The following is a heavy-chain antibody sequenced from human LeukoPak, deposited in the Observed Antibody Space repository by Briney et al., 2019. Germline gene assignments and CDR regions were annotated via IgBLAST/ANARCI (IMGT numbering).Heavy chain of an antibody. D-gene: IGHD2-2*01. J-gene: IGHJ4*02. Sequence: GASVKVSCKASGYTFTSYGISWVRQAPGQGLEWMGWISAYNGNTDYAQKLQGRVTMTTDTSTSTAYMELRSLRSDDTAVYYCARSHIVVVPAATSTGMSYFDYWGQGTLVTVSS. CDR2: ISAYNGNT. CDR3: ARSHIVVVPAATSTGMSYFDY. CDR1: GYTFTSYG. V-gene: IGHV1-18*01.